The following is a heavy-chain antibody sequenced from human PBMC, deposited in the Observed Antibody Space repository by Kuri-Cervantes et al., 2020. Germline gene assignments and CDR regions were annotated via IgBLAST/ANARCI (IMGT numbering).Heavy chain of an antibody. CDR1: GFTVTKNY. V-gene: IGHV3-30*14. CDR3: ATTRVGVTRVYFDY. J-gene: IGHJ4*02. Sequence: GGSLRLSCAASGFTVTKNYMNWVRQAPGKGLEWVAVISYDGSNKYYADSVKGRFIITRDNSKNTLYLQMNSLRAEDTAVYYCATTRVGVTRVYFDYWGQGTLVTVSS. CDR2: ISYDGSNK. D-gene: IGHD1-26*01.